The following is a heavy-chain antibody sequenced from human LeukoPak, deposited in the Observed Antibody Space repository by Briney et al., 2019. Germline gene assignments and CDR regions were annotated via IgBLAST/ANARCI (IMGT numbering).Heavy chain of an antibody. CDR2: IYYSGST. CDR3: ARADPDYYDSSGLDY. D-gene: IGHD3-22*01. V-gene: IGHV4-59*01. J-gene: IGHJ4*02. Sequence: SETLSLTCTVSGGSISSYYWSWIRQPPGKGLEWIGYIYYSGSTNYNPSLKSRVTISVDTSKNQFSLKLSSVTAADTAVYYCARADPDYYDSSGLDYWGQGTLVTVSS. CDR1: GGSISSYY.